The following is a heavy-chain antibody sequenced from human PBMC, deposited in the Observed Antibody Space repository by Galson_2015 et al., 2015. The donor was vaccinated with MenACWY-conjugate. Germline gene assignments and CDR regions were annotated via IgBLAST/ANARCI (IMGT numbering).Heavy chain of an antibody. V-gene: IGHV1-46*01. CDR1: GYTFTSYY. D-gene: IGHD5-18*01. Sequence: SVKVSCKASGYTFTSYYMHWVRQAPGQGLEWMGIINPSGGSTSYAQKFQGRVTMTRDTSTSTVYMELSSLRSEDTAVYYCARGLSLTASYGYLSGAFDIWGQGTMVTVSS. CDR3: ARGLSLTASYGYLSGAFDI. J-gene: IGHJ3*02. CDR2: INPSGGST.